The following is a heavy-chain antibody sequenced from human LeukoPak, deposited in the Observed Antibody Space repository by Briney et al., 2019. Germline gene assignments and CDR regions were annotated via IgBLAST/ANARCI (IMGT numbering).Heavy chain of an antibody. D-gene: IGHD3-22*01. CDR2: ISYDGSNK. V-gene: IGHV3-30*04. CDR3: AKDCLDTYYYDSSGYFDY. CDR1: GFTFSSYA. Sequence: PGGSLRLSCAASGFTFSSYAMHWVRQAPGKGLEGVAVISYDGSNKYYADSVKGRFTISRDNSKNTLYLQMNSLRAEDTAVYYCAKDCLDTYYYDSSGYFDYWGQGTLVTVSS. J-gene: IGHJ4*02.